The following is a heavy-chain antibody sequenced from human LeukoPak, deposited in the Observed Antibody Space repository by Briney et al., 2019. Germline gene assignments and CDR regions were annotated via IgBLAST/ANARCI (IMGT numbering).Heavy chain of an antibody. Sequence: GGSLRLSCAASGFTFSSYAMHWVRQAPGKGLEWVAVISYDGSNKYYADSVKGRFTISRDNSKNTLYLQMNSLRAEDTTVYYRARDPTHYYDSSGYYHIPNWGQGTLVTVSS. CDR1: GFTFSSYA. J-gene: IGHJ4*02. CDR3: ARDPTHYYDSSGYYHIPN. CDR2: ISYDGSNK. D-gene: IGHD3-22*01. V-gene: IGHV3-30-3*01.